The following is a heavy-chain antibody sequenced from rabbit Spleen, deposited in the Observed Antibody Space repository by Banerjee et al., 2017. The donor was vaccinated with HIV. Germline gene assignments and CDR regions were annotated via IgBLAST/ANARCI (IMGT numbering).Heavy chain of an antibody. Sequence: QEQLVESGGGLVKPEGSLTLTCKASGFSFSSSDYICWVRQAPGKGLEWIGFIDPIFSGTYYANWVNGRFTISSHNAQNTLYLQLNSLTAADTATYFCARDLTGVIGWNFGWWGPGTLVTVS. CDR3: ARDLTGVIGWNFGW. CDR2: IDPIFSGT. D-gene: IGHD1-1*01. CDR1: GFSFSSSDY. V-gene: IGHV1S45*01. J-gene: IGHJ4*01.